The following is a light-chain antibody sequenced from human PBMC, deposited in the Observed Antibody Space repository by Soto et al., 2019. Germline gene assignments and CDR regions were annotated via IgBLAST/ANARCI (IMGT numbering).Light chain of an antibody. CDR3: QQYDNLLRRN. V-gene: IGKV1-33*01. CDR1: QDISNY. J-gene: IGKJ3*01. Sequence: DIQMTQSPSSLSASVGDRVTITCQASQDISNYLNWYQQKPGKAPKLLIYHAYNFETGVPSTFSGSGCGSDFTFAISSLQPKDVATYYYQQYDNLLRRNFGPGTKVDIK. CDR2: HAY.